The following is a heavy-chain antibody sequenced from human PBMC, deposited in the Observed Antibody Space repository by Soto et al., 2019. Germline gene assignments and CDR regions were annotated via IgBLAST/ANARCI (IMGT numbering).Heavy chain of an antibody. CDR3: ARDEAVANYYYGMDV. CDR1: GFTFSSYG. D-gene: IGHD6-19*01. CDR2: IWYDGSKK. Sequence: GSLRLSCAASGFTFSSYGMHWVRQAPGKGLEWVAVIWYDGSKKYYADSVKGRFTISRDNSKNTLYLQMNSLRAEDTAVYYCARDEAVANYYYGMDVWGQGTTVTVSS. V-gene: IGHV3-33*01. J-gene: IGHJ6*02.